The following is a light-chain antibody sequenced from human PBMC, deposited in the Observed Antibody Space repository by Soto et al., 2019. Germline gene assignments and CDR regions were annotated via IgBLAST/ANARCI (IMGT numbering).Light chain of an antibody. CDR2: GAS. Sequence: EIVLTQSPGTLSLSPGERATLSCRASQSLTSDYLAWYQQKPGQAPRLLIYGASSRAAGIPDRFSGSVSGTDFTLTISRLEPEDCAVYYWQQYQTSPPSYSFGQGTKLEI. CDR3: QQYQTSPPSYS. J-gene: IGKJ2*01. CDR1: QSLTSDY. V-gene: IGKV3-20*01.